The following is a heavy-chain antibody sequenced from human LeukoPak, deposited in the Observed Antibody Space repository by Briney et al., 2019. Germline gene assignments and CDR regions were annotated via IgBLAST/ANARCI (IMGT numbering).Heavy chain of an antibody. Sequence: ASVKVSCKASGYTFTGYYMHWVRQAPGQGLEWMGWINPNSGGTNYAQKFQGRVTMTRDTSISTAYMELSRLRSDDTAVYYCARRQTYCSSTSCYYNWFDPWGQGTLVIVSS. J-gene: IGHJ5*02. CDR1: GYTFTGYY. D-gene: IGHD2-2*01. CDR3: ARRQTYCSSTSCYYNWFDP. V-gene: IGHV1-2*02. CDR2: INPNSGGT.